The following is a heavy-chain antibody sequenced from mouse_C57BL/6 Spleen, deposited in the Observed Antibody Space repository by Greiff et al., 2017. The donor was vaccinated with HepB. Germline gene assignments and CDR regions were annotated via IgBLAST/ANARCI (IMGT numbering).Heavy chain of an antibody. CDR3: ARTTVVYFDY. V-gene: IGHV1-82*01. J-gene: IGHJ2*01. CDR2: IYPGDGDT. Sequence: QVQLQQSGPELVKPGASVKISCKASGYAFSSSWMNWVKQRPGKGLEWIGRIYPGDGDTNYNGKFKGKATLTADKSSSTAYMQRSSLTSEDSAVYFGARTTVVYFDYWGQGTTLTVSS. D-gene: IGHD1-1*01. CDR1: GYAFSSSW.